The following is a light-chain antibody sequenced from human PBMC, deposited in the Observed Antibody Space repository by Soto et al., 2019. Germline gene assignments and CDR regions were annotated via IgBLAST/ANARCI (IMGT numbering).Light chain of an antibody. Sequence: DIQLTQSPSFLSASVGDRVTITCRASQGISSYLAWYQQKPGKAPELLIYAASTLQSGVPSRFSGSGSGTEFALTISALQPEDFATYYCQQLSIPTTFGQGTRLETK. CDR3: QQLSIPTT. CDR1: QGISSY. CDR2: AAS. V-gene: IGKV1-9*01. J-gene: IGKJ5*01.